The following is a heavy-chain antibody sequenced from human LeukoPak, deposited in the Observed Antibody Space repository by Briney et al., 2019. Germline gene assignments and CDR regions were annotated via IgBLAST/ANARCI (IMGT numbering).Heavy chain of an antibody. CDR3: ARVRGPRGGDLDC. V-gene: IGHV4-39*07. CDR2: IYYSGST. Sequence: PSETLSLTCTVSGGSISSGSYYWGWIRQPPGKGLEWIGSIYYSGSTYYNPSLKSRVTISVDTSKNQFSLKLSSVTAADTAVYYCARVRGPRGGDLDCWGQGTLVTVSS. CDR1: GGSISSGSYY. D-gene: IGHD2-21*02. J-gene: IGHJ4*02.